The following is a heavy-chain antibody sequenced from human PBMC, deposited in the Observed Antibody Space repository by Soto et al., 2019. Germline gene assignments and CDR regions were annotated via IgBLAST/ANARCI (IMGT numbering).Heavy chain of an antibody. V-gene: IGHV1-18*04. Sequence: ASVKVSCKASGYTFTSYCISWVRQAPGQGLEWMGWISAYNGNTNYAQKLQGRVTMTTDTSTSTAYMELRSLRSDDTAVYYCARASDAGRDDFWSGYYRNEYYYYGMDVWGQGTTVTVSS. CDR2: ISAYNGNT. CDR3: ARASDAGRDDFWSGYYRNEYYYYGMDV. J-gene: IGHJ6*02. D-gene: IGHD3-3*01. CDR1: GYTFTSYC.